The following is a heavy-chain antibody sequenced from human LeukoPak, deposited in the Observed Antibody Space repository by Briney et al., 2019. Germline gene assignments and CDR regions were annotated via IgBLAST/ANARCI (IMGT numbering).Heavy chain of an antibody. CDR3: ARDPDRYYFDY. Sequence: PSETLSLTCTVSGGSISSGGYYWSWIRQPPGKGLEWIGYIYHSGSTYYNPSLKSRVTISVDRSKNQFSLKLSSVTAADTAVYYCARDPDRYYFDYWGQGTLVTVSS. V-gene: IGHV4-30-2*01. J-gene: IGHJ4*02. CDR2: IYHSGST. CDR1: GGSISSGGYY.